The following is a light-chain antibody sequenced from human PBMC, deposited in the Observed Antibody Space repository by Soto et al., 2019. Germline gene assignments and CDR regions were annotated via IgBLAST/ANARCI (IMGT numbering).Light chain of an antibody. CDR2: YDS. J-gene: IGLJ1*01. CDR3: QVWDSSSDHYV. Sequence: SYVLTQPPSVSVAPGKTASISCGENNIGGKSVHWYQQKPGQAPVLVIFYDSDRPSGIPERFSGSNSGNTATLTISRVEAGDEADYYCQVWDSSSDHYVFGTGTKLTVL. V-gene: IGLV3-21*04. CDR1: NIGGKS.